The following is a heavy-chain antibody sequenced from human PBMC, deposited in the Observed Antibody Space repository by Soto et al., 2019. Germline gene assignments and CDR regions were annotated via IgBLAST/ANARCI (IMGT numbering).Heavy chain of an antibody. CDR2: MYNSGSS. CDR3: ARHRSGWHDCYFDY. V-gene: IGHV4-59*08. Sequence: SETLSLTCTVSGGSTSSYYWSWIRQPPGKALEWIGYMYNSGSSNYNPSLKNRVTISLDTSKNQFSLKLSSVTAADTAVYYCARHRSGWHDCYFDYWGQGTLVTVSS. CDR1: GGSTSSYY. D-gene: IGHD6-19*01. J-gene: IGHJ4*02.